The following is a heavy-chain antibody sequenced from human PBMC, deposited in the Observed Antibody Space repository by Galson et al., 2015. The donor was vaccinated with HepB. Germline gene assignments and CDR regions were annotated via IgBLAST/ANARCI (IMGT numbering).Heavy chain of an antibody. CDR1: GDTFANYT. J-gene: IGHJ6*03. V-gene: IGHV1-69*10. CDR2: IIPVIHIT. D-gene: IGHD3/OR15-3a*01. CDR3: ASAPVSRSGVRTDYYYYMDV. Sequence: SVKVSCKASGDTFANYTFSWVRQAPGQGLEWMGGIIPVIHITHYAQNLQGRITITADTSTSTTFLELTRLRSDDTAVYFCASAPVSRSGVRTDYYYYMDVWGKGTTVTVSS.